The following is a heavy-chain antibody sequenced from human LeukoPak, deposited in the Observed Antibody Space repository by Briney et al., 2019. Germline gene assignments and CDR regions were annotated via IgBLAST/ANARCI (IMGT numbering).Heavy chain of an antibody. D-gene: IGHD3/OR15-3a*01. J-gene: IGHJ3*02. CDR3: ASQRGPDAFDI. CDR1: GFTFSSYA. Sequence: GGSLRLSCAASGFTFSSYALHWVRQAPGKGLEWVAAISYDGVNKFYANSVKGRFTISRDNSKNTLDLQMNSLRAEDTAVYYCASQRGPDAFDIWGQGTMVTVSS. CDR2: ISYDGVNK. V-gene: IGHV3-30-3*01.